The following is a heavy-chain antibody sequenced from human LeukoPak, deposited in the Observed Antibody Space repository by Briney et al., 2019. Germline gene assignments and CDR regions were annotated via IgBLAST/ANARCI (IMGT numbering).Heavy chain of an antibody. CDR2: INTNTGNP. D-gene: IGHD3-10*01. CDR3: ASGLWFGELVFDP. CDR1: GYTFTSYA. V-gene: IGHV7-4-1*02. Sequence: ASVKVSCKASGYTFTSYAMNWVRQAPGQGLEWMGWINTNTGNPTYAQGFTGRFVFSLDTSVNTAYLQISSLKAEDTAVYYCASGLWFGELVFDPWGQGTLVTASS. J-gene: IGHJ5*02.